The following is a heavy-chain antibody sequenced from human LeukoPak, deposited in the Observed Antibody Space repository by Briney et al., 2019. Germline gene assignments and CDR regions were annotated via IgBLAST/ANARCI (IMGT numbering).Heavy chain of an antibody. Sequence: SVKVSCKASGGTFSSYAISWVRQAPGQGLEWMGRVIPILGIANYAQKFQGRVTITADKSTSTAYMELSSLRSEDTAVYYCARDWYYYDSSGYYPRNDAFDIWGQGTMVTVSS. CDR1: GGTFSSYA. D-gene: IGHD3-22*01. CDR3: ARDWYYYDSSGYYPRNDAFDI. CDR2: VIPILGIA. J-gene: IGHJ3*02. V-gene: IGHV1-69*04.